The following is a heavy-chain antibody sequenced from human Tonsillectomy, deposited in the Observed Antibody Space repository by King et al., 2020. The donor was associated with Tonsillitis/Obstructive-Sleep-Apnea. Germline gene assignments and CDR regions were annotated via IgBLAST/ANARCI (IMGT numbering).Heavy chain of an antibody. J-gene: IGHJ4*02. Sequence: EVQLQESGGGLVQPGGSLRLSCAVSGFTFSNYWMHWVRQAPGMGLVWVSNINIDGSDTTYADSVKGRFTISRDNAKNTLYLQMNSLRAEDTAVYYCARGTLIPAGIEFWAQGTLANVSS. CDR1: GFTFSNYW. V-gene: IGHV3-74*01. CDR3: ARGTLIPAGIEF. D-gene: IGHD2-2*01. CDR2: INIDGSDT.